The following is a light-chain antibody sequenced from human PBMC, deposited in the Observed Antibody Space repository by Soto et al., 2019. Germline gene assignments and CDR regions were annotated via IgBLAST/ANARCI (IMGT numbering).Light chain of an antibody. CDR2: EIT. Sequence: QSALTQPPSASGSPGQSVTISCTGTSSDVGGYNSVSWYQHHPGKAPKLMIYEITKRPSGVPDRFSGSTSGNTASLTVSGLQAEDEADYYCYSYAGSNNWVFGGGTKVTVL. CDR1: SSDVGGYNS. CDR3: YSYAGSNNWV. J-gene: IGLJ3*02. V-gene: IGLV2-8*01.